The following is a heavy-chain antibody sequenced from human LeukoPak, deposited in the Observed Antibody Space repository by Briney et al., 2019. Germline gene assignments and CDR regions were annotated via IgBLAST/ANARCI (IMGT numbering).Heavy chain of an antibody. V-gene: IGHV3-74*01. Sequence: GGSLRLSCAAFGVTVSGYWMNWVRQAPGKGLVWVARINSDGSSTSHADSVKGRFTISRYNAKNTLYLQMNSLRVDDTAVYYCARDPKYGDLDYWGQGPLVTVSS. D-gene: IGHD4-17*01. CDR2: INSDGSST. CDR3: ARDPKYGDLDY. J-gene: IGHJ4*02. CDR1: GVTVSGYW.